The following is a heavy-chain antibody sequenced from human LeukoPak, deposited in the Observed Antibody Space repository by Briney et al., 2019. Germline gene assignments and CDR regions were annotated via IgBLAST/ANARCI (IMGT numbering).Heavy chain of an antibody. V-gene: IGHV1-3*01. CDR3: ARVSTAATPLGWFDP. CDR1: GYTFTSYA. D-gene: IGHD2-2*01. Sequence: ASVKVSCKASGYTFTSYAMHWVRQAPGQRLEWMGWINAGNGNTKYSQKFQGRVTITRDTSASTAYMELSSLRSEDTAVYYCARVSTAATPLGWFDPWGQGTLVTVSS. J-gene: IGHJ5*02. CDR2: INAGNGNT.